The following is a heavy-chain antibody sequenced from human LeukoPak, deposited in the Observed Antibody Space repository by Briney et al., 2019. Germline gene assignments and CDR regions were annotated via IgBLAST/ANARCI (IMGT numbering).Heavy chain of an antibody. J-gene: IGHJ4*02. V-gene: IGHV3-23*01. Sequence: PGGSLRLSCAASGFTFNSYTMSWVRQTPGKGLEWVSAISGSGGSTYCADSVKGRFTISRDNSKNTLYLEMNSLRAEDTAVYHCANDFDYWRQGTLVTVSS. CDR2: ISGSGGST. CDR3: ANDFDY. CDR1: GFTFNSYT.